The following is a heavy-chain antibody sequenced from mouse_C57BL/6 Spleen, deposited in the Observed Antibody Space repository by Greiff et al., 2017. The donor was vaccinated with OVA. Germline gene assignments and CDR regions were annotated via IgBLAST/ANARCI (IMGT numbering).Heavy chain of an antibody. Sequence: VKLQESGPELVKPGASVKISCKASGYAFSSSWMNWVKQRPGKGLEWIGRIYPGDGDTNYNGKFKGKATLTADKSSSTAYMQLSSLTSEDSAVYFCARNYGIPFDYWGQGTTLTVSS. CDR3: ARNYGIPFDY. CDR1: GYAFSSSW. V-gene: IGHV1-82*01. J-gene: IGHJ2*01. CDR2: IYPGDGDT. D-gene: IGHD2-1*01.